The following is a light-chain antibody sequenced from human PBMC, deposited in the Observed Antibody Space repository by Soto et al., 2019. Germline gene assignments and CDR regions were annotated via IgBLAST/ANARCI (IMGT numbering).Light chain of an antibody. CDR3: QQKTIYMAWT. Sequence: DIQMTQSPSTLSASVGDRVTITCRASQSISSWLAWYQQKPGKAPKLLIYDASSLESGVPSRFSGSGSGTKFTLTIRRLRPDDFATYYCQQKTIYMAWTFGQGTRGEI. CDR1: QSISSW. V-gene: IGKV1-5*01. CDR2: DAS. J-gene: IGKJ1*01.